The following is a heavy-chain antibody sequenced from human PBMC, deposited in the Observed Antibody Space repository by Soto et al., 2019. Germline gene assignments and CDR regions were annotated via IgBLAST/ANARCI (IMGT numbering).Heavy chain of an antibody. V-gene: IGHV1-46*01. CDR2: IKASDGRT. CDR3: ASVFLGWSGYLYFDY. D-gene: IGHD3-3*01. Sequence: QVQLVQSGAEVKKPGASVKLSCKASGYSFTSYYMHWVRQAPGQGLECMGIIKASDGRTDYAQKFQGRGTMTRDTSTSTIYMELRSLRSEDMAVYYCASVFLGWSGYLYFDYWGQGTLVAVSS. J-gene: IGHJ4*02. CDR1: GYSFTSYY.